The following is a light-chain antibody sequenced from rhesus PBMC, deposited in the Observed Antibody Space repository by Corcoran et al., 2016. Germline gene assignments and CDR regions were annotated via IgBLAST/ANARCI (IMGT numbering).Light chain of an antibody. CDR1: QSVGSY. Sequence: ETVVTQSPATLSLSPGERATLSCRASQSVGSYLAWYPQKPGQAPRLLSYGASSRATGIPDRFSGSGSWTDCTLTISSLEPEDVGVYYCQQSSNLLTFGGGTKVEIK. J-gene: IGKJ4*01. CDR3: QQSSNLLT. V-gene: IGKV3-24*04. CDR2: GAS.